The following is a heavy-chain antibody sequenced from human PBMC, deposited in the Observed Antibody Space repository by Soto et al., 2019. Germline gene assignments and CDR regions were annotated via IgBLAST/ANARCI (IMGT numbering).Heavy chain of an antibody. J-gene: IGHJ4*01. CDR1: GGSISSGGYY. V-gene: IGHV4-31*03. D-gene: IGHD1-26*01. CDR2: IYYSGST. CDR3: ARARYYGGLDY. Sequence: SETLSLTCTVSGGSISSGGYYWSWIRQHPGKGLEWIGYIYYSGSTYYNPSLKSRVTISVDTSKNQFSLKLSSVTAADTAVSYCARARYYGGLDYWGQGTLLTVSS.